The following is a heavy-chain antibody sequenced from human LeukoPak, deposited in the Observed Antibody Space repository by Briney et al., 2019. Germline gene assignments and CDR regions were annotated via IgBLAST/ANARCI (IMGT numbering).Heavy chain of an antibody. CDR2: ISSSSSYI. J-gene: IGHJ4*02. CDR1: GFTFQNYE. D-gene: IGHD5-18*01. V-gene: IGHV3-21*01. CDR3: ARDSDTAMV. Sequence: SGGSLRLSCVASGFTFQNYEMNWVRQAPGKGLEWVSSISSSSSYIYYADSVKGRFTISRDNAKNSLYLQMNSLRAEDTAVYYCARDSDTAMVWGQGTLVTVSS.